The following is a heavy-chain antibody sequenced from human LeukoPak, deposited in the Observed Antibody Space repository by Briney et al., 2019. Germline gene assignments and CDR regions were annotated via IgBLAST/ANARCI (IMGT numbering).Heavy chain of an antibody. CDR2: IVVGSGNT. CDR1: GFTFTSSA. CDR3: AKEMIYCSGGSCPFDY. J-gene: IGHJ4*02. Sequence: SVKVSCKASGFTFTSSAMQWVRQARGQRLEWIGWIVVGSGNTNYAQKFQERVTITRDMSTSTAYMELSSLRSEDTAVYYCAKEMIYCSGGSCPFDYWGQGTLVTVSS. D-gene: IGHD2-15*01. V-gene: IGHV1-58*02.